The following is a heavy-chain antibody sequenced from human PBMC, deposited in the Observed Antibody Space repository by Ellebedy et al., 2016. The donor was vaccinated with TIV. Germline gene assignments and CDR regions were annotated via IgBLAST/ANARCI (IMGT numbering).Heavy chain of an antibody. CDR1: GFTFSHYA. V-gene: IGHV3-30-3*01. J-gene: IGHJ4*02. CDR2: ISYDGSNK. D-gene: IGHD3-3*01. CDR3: AKDIWRFRATIFGVADD. Sequence: GESLKISXAASGFTFSHYAIHWVRQAPGKGLEWVAVISYDGSNKYYADSVKGRFTISRDNSKNTLYLQMNSLRADDTAIYYCAKDIWRFRATIFGVADDWGQGTLITVSS.